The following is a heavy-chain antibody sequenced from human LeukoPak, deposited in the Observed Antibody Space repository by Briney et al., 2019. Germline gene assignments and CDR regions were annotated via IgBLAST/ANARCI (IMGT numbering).Heavy chain of an antibody. J-gene: IGHJ5*02. CDR1: GGSISSYY. Sequence: KTSETLSLTCTVSGGSISSYYWSWIRQPPGKGLEWIGYIYYSGSTNYNPSLKSRVTISVDTPKNQFSLKLSSVTAADTAVYYCARVMPNYDFWSGYLNWFDPWGQGTLVTVSS. V-gene: IGHV4-59*01. CDR2: IYYSGST. CDR3: ARVMPNYDFWSGYLNWFDP. D-gene: IGHD3-3*01.